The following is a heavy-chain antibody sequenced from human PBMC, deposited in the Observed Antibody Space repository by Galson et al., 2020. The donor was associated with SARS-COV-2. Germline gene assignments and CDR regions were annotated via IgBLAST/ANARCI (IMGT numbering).Heavy chain of an antibody. J-gene: IGHJ1*01. CDR2: ISGSSSYK. CDR3: ARTGVSCRGGICYGAEYFHH. D-gene: IGHD2-15*01. Sequence: VEAGGSLRLSCAASGFSFSDFMMTWVRQAPGKGLEWVSFISGSSSYKYYGDSVKGRFIISRDNAKNLLYLQMNSLRVEDTAVYYCARTGVSCRGGICYGAEYFHHWGQGSLVTVSS. V-gene: IGHV3-21*06. CDR1: GFSFSDFM.